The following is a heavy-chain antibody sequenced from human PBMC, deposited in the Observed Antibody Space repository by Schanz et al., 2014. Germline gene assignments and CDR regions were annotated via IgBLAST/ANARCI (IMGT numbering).Heavy chain of an antibody. V-gene: IGHV1-2*04. Sequence: QVQLVQSGAEVKKPGASVKVSCRASGYPFTSDAITWVRQAPGQGLEWMGWINPDSGDTNFAQKFQGWVTMTRDKSISTAYMEVSRLKSDDTAVYYCARLSVAGRPHVNYWYFDLWGRGTLVTVSS. D-gene: IGHD6-19*01. J-gene: IGHJ2*01. CDR3: ARLSVAGRPHVNYWYFDL. CDR2: INPDSGDT. CDR1: GYPFTSDA.